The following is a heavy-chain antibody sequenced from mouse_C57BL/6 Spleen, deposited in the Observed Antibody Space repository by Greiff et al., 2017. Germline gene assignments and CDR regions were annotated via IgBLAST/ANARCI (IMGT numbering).Heavy chain of an antibody. CDR1: GYSFTGYY. V-gene: IGHV1-42*01. Sequence: EVQLQQSGPELVKPGASVKISCTASGYSFTGYYMNWVTQSPEKNLEWIGEINPSTGGTTYNPKITATATLPVDKSSSTAYMQLKSLTSEDSAVYYCASGAVVAMDYWGQGTSVTVSS. J-gene: IGHJ4*01. CDR2: INPSTGGT. CDR3: ASGAVVAMDY. D-gene: IGHD1-1*01.